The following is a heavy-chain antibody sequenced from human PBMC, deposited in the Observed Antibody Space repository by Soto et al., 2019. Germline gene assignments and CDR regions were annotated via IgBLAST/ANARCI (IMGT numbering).Heavy chain of an antibody. V-gene: IGHV3-33*01. D-gene: IGHD6-13*01. CDR3: ARVRGSSSWYYFDY. CDR2: RWYDGSNK. Sequence: GGSLRLSCAPSGFTFSSYGMHWVRQAPGKGLEWVAVRWYDGSNKYYADSVKGRLTISRDNSKNTLYLQMNSLRAEDTAVYYCARVRGSSSWYYFDYWGQGTLVTVS. J-gene: IGHJ4*02. CDR1: GFTFSSYG.